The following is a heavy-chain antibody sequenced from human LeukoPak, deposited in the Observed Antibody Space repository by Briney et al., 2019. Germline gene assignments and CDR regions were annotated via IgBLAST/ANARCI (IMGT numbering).Heavy chain of an antibody. J-gene: IGHJ6*02. D-gene: IGHD4-17*01. CDR3: AATLTVTAGSSYYGMDV. CDR1: GFTFATSA. V-gene: IGHV1-58*01. CDR2: IVVGSVNT. Sequence: GASVKVSCKASGFTFATSAVQWVRQARGQRVEWIAWIVVGSVNTNYAQKFQERVTITRDMSTSTAYMELSSLRSEDTAVYYCAATLTVTAGSSYYGMDVWGQGTTVTVSS.